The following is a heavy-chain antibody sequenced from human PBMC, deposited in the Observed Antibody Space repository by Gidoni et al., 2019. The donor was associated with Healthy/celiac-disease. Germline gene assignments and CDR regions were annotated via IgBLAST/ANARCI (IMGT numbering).Heavy chain of an antibody. D-gene: IGHD3-10*01. CDR1: AGSISSSSYY. V-gene: IGHV4-39*01. CDR3: ASLWFGELFN. Sequence: QLQLQESRPGLVKPSETLSPTCTVSAGSISSSSYYWGWIRQPRGKGLEWIGSIYYSGSTYYNPSRKRRVTISVDTSKNQFSLKLSSVTAADTAVYYCASLWFGELFNWGQGTLVTVSS. CDR2: IYYSGST. J-gene: IGHJ4*02.